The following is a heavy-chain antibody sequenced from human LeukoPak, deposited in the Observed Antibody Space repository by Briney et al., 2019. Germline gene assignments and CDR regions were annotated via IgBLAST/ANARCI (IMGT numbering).Heavy chain of an antibody. V-gene: IGHV4-39*07. CDR3: ASIAAAGNGWFDP. CDR2: IYYSGST. J-gene: IGHJ5*02. Sequence: SETLSLTCTVSGGSISSSSYYWGWIRQPPGKGLKWIGSIYYSGSTYYNPSLKSRVTISVDTSKNQFSLKLSSVTAADTAVYYCASIAAAGNGWFDPWGQGTLVTVSS. D-gene: IGHD6-13*01. CDR1: GGSISSSSYY.